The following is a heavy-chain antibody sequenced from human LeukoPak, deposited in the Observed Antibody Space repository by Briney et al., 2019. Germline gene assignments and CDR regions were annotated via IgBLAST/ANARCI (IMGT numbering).Heavy chain of an antibody. J-gene: IGHJ4*02. D-gene: IGHD6-19*01. CDR3: ARGSGRGAVASY. V-gene: IGHV4-34*01. CDR2: INHSGST. CDR1: GGSFSGYY. Sequence: PSETLSLTCAVYGGSFSGYYWSWIRQPPGKGLEWIGEINHSGSTNYNPSLKSRVTISVDTSKNQFSLKLSSVTAADTAVYYCARGSGRGAVASYWGQGTLVTVSS.